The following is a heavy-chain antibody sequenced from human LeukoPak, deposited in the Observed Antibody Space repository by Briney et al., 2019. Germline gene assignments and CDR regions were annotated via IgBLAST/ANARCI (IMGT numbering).Heavy chain of an antibody. V-gene: IGHV3-30*03. J-gene: IGHJ4*02. D-gene: IGHD5-12*01. CDR3: ARDRGYSGYDWDGVIDY. CDR1: GFTFSSYG. CDR2: ISYDGSNK. Sequence: PGRSLRLSCAASGFTFSSYGMHWVRQAPGKGLEWVAVISYDGSNKYYADSVKGRFTISRDNSKNTLYLQMNSLRAEDTAVYYCARDRGYSGYDWDGVIDYWGQGTLVTVSS.